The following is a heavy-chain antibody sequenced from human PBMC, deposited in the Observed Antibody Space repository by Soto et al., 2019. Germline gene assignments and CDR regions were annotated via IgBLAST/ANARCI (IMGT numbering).Heavy chain of an antibody. CDR1: GFSFNDFA. Sequence: ALRLSCAASGFSFNDFAMHWVRQVPGKGLEWVSGISWNSGSITYADSVRGRFTISRDNAKNSVYLQMNSLRSEDTAFYYCANDMQHSGYDPQIDYWGQGTLVTVSS. CDR2: ISWNSGSI. J-gene: IGHJ4*02. D-gene: IGHD5-12*01. V-gene: IGHV3-9*01. CDR3: ANDMQHSGYDPQIDY.